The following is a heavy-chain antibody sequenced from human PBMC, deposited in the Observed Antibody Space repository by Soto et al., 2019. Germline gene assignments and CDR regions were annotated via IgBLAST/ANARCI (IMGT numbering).Heavy chain of an antibody. D-gene: IGHD1-26*01. CDR1: GGSISSSNW. CDR2: IYHSGST. CDR3: ARTCSGRQRTFDY. Sequence: SETLSLTCAVSGGSISSSNWWSWVRQPPGKGLEWIGEIYHSGSTNYNPSLKSRVTISVDKSKNQFSLKLSSVTAADTAVYYCARTCSGRQRTFDYWGQGTLVTAPQ. V-gene: IGHV4-4*02. J-gene: IGHJ4*02.